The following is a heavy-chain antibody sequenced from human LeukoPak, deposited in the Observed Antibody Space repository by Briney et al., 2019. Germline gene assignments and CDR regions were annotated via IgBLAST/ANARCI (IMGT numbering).Heavy chain of an antibody. V-gene: IGHV3-33*05. CDR1: GFTFSSYG. D-gene: IGHD3-10*02. CDR3: AELGITMIGGV. CDR2: ISYDGSHK. J-gene: IGHJ6*04. Sequence: GGSLRPSCAASGFTFSSYGIHWVRQAPGKGLEWVAVISYDGSHKYYADSVKGRLTISRDDSKNTLYLQMNSLRAEDTAVYYCAELGITMIGGVWGKGTTVTVSS.